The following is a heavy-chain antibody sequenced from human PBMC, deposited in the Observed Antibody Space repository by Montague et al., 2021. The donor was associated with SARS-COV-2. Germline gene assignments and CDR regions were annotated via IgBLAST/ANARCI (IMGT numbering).Heavy chain of an antibody. CDR2: IYYSGST. J-gene: IGHJ4*02. V-gene: IGHV4-59*06. CDR3: ARAPRNIFGVVLTFDY. CDR1: GGSISSYY. D-gene: IGHD3-3*01. Sequence: SETLSLTCTVSGGSISSYYWSWIRQHPGKGLEWIGYIYYSGSTYYNPSLKSRVTISVDTSKNQFSLKLSSVTAADTAVYYCARAPRNIFGVVLTFDYWGQGTLVTVSS.